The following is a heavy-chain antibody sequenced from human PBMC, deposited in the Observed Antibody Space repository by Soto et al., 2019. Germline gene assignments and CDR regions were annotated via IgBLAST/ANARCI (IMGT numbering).Heavy chain of an antibody. CDR3: AMPKSTVTTGGWFDP. Sequence: SETLSLTCTVSGGSISSSSYYWGWIRQPLGKGLEWIGSIYYSGSTYYNPSLKSRVTISVDTSKNQFSLKLSSVTAADTAVYYCAMPKSTVTTGGWFDPWGQGTLVTVSS. CDR1: GGSISSSSYY. CDR2: IYYSGST. D-gene: IGHD4-17*01. V-gene: IGHV4-39*01. J-gene: IGHJ5*02.